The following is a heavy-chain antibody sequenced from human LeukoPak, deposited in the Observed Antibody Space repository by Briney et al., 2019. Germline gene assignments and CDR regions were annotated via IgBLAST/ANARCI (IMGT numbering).Heavy chain of an antibody. Sequence: SETLSLTCTVYGYSISSGYYWGWIRQPPGKGLEWFGTIYHSGSTYYNPSLKSRVTISVDTSKNQFSLRLNSVTAADTAVYYCVRVPYYYYYYMDVWGKGTTVTVSS. J-gene: IGHJ6*03. CDR2: IYHSGST. CDR1: GYSISSGYY. CDR3: VRVPYYYYYYMDV. V-gene: IGHV4-38-2*02.